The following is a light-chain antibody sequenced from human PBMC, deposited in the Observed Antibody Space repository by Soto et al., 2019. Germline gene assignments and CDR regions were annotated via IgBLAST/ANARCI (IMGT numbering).Light chain of an antibody. Sequence: QSALTQPASVSGSPGQSITISCTGTSRDVGNYNYVSWYQHHPGKAPKLMIYEVSNRPSGVSDRFSGSKSGNTASLTISGLQPEDEAVYHCSSFTSSSTLVFGGGTKVTVL. CDR3: SSFTSSSTLV. J-gene: IGLJ2*01. CDR2: EVS. CDR1: SRDVGNYNY. V-gene: IGLV2-14*01.